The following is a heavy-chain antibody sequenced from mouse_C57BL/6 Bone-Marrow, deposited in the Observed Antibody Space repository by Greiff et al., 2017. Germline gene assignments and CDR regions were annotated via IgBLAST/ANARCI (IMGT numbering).Heavy chain of an antibody. Sequence: LVESGAELARPGASVKMSCKASGYTFTSYTMHWVKQRPGQGLEWIGYINPSSGYTKYNQKFKDKATLTADKSSSTAYMQLSSLTSEDSAVYYCARYPRAAQATDWFAYWGQGTLVTVSA. CDR2: INPSSGYT. CDR1: GYTFTSYT. CDR3: ARYPRAAQATDWFAY. V-gene: IGHV1-4*01. D-gene: IGHD3-2*02. J-gene: IGHJ3*01.